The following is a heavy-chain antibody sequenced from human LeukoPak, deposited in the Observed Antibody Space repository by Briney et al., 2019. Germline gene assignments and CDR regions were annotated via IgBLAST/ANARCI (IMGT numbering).Heavy chain of an antibody. V-gene: IGHV3-23*01. CDR2: ISGSGGST. J-gene: IGHJ4*02. D-gene: IGHD3-10*01. CDR1: GFTFSSYA. CDR3: AREYYYGSGSYWTLDY. Sequence: GGSLRLSCAASGFTFSSYAMSWVRQAPGKGLEWVSAISGSGGSTYYADSVKGRFTISRDNSKNTLYLQMNSLRAEDTAVYYCAREYYYGSGSYWTLDYWGQGTLVTVSS.